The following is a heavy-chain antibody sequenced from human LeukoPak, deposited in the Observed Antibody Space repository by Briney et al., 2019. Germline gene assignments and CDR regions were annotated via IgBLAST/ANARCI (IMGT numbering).Heavy chain of an antibody. J-gene: IGHJ4*02. D-gene: IGHD3-22*01. CDR2: ISAYNGNT. CDR3: AREVEGDSSGYAPFDY. V-gene: IGHV1-18*01. Sequence: ASVKVSCKASGYTFSSYGISRVRQAPGQGLEWMGWISAYNGNTNYAQKLQGRVTMTTDTSTSTAYMELRSLRPDDTAVYYCAREVEGDSSGYAPFDYWGQGTLVTVSS. CDR1: GYTFSSYG.